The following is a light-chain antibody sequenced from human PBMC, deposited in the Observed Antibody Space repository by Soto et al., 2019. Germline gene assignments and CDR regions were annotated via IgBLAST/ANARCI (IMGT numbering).Light chain of an antibody. CDR1: QSISSY. CDR3: QQSYSTPRR. J-gene: IGKJ1*01. CDR2: AAS. Sequence: DIQMTQSPSSLSASVGDRVTITCRASQSISSYLNWYQQKPGKAPKLLIYAASSLQNGVPSSFRGSGSGTDFTLTISSLQPEDFGTYYCQQSYSTPRRFGQGTKVEIK. V-gene: IGKV1-39*01.